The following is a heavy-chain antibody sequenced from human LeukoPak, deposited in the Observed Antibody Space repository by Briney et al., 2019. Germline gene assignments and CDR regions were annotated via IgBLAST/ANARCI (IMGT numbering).Heavy chain of an antibody. V-gene: IGHV4-61*02. Sequence: SQTLSLTCTVSGGSISSGNYYWSWIRQPAGKGLEWIGRITTSGSTNYDPSLKSRDIISIDTSKNQFSLRLSSATAADTAVYYCASHQYGAGTNYHDYWGQGTLVTVSS. CDR2: ITTSGST. CDR3: ASHQYGAGTNYHDY. CDR1: GGSISSGNYY. J-gene: IGHJ4*02. D-gene: IGHD3-10*01.